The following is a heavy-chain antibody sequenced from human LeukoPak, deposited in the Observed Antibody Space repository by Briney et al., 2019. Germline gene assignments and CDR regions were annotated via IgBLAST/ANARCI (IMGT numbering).Heavy chain of an antibody. J-gene: IGHJ4*02. V-gene: IGHV4-4*02. CDR2: IYHSGST. D-gene: IGHD2-2*01. CDR1: GGSISSSNW. CDR3: ATDIVVVPAAIRSGGAFDY. Sequence: SETLSLTCAVSGGSISSSNWWSWVRQPPGKGLEWIGEIYHSGSTNYNPSLKSRVTISVDTSKNQFSLKLSSVTAADTAAYYCATDIVVVPAAIRSGGAFDYWGQGTLVTVSS.